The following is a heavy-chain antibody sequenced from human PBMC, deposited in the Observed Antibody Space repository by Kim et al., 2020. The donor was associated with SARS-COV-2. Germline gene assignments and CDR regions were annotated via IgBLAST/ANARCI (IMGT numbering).Heavy chain of an antibody. Sequence: YYAESVKGRFTISRDSSKNTLCLQMNRMRPEDSGVYFCGKETVAGTIEIWGQGTMVAVSS. V-gene: IGHV3-30*02. D-gene: IGHD6-19*01. CDR3: GKETVAGTIEI. J-gene: IGHJ3*02.